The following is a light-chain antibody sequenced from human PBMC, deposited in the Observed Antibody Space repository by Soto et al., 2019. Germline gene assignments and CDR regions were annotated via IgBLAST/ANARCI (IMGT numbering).Light chain of an antibody. J-gene: IGLJ1*01. CDR3: ASWDDSRNYV. CDR1: NSNIGNNP. V-gene: IGLV1-36*01. CDR2: YDN. Sequence: QLVLTQPPSVSAAPRQRVTISCSGSNSNIGNNPVNWYQQLPGKAPKLLIYYDNVLPSGVSDRFSGSKSGTSASLAISGLQSGDEADYYCASWDDSRNYVFGTGTKLTVL.